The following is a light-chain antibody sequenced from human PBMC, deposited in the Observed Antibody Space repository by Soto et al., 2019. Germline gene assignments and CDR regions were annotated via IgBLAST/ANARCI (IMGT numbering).Light chain of an antibody. CDR2: DAS. CDR3: QQYNYWPRT. J-gene: IGKJ2*01. V-gene: IGKV3D-15*01. Sequence: EIVMTQSPATLSVSPGERATLSCRASQSVKSNVAWYQQKPDQAPRLLMYDASTGATGIAARFSGSGSGTEFTLTISGLQSEDSAVYYCQQYNYWPRTFGQGTKPEIK. CDR1: QSVKSN.